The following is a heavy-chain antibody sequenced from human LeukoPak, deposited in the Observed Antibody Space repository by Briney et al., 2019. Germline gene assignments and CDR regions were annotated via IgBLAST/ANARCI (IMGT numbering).Heavy chain of an antibody. CDR3: ARYREVPANWFDP. V-gene: IGHV4-59*08. D-gene: IGHD3-10*01. J-gene: IGHJ5*02. Sequence: SETLSLTCTVSGGPISSYYWSWIRQPPGKGLEWIGYIYYSGSTNYNPSLKSRVTISVDTSKNQFSLKLSSVTAADTAVYYCARYREVPANWFDPWGQGTLVTVSS. CDR2: IYYSGST. CDR1: GGPISSYY.